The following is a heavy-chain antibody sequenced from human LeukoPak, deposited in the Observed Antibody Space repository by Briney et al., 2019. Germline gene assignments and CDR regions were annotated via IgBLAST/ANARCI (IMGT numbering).Heavy chain of an antibody. V-gene: IGHV4-34*01. J-gene: IGHJ4*02. CDR1: GGSFSGYY. Sequence: SETLSLTCAVYGGSFSGYYWSWIRQPPGKGLEWIGEINHSGSTNYNPSLKSRVTISVDTSKNHISLKLSSVTAADTAVYYCARWYYDSSGYRYFDYWGQGTLVIVSS. D-gene: IGHD3-22*01. CDR3: ARWYYDSSGYRYFDY. CDR2: INHSGST.